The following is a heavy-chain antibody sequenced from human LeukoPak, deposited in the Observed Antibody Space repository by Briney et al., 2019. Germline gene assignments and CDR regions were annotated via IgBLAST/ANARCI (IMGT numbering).Heavy chain of an antibody. Sequence: SETLSLTCTVSGGSVSSSSYYWGWIRQPPGKGLEWIGSIYYSGSTYYNPSLKSRVTISVDTSKNQFSLKLSSVTAADTAVYYCARLDGDSYSGSGIYAFDIWGQGTMVTVSS. J-gene: IGHJ3*02. CDR1: GGSVSSSSYY. CDR2: IYYSGST. V-gene: IGHV4-39*01. D-gene: IGHD3-10*01. CDR3: ARLDGDSYSGSGIYAFDI.